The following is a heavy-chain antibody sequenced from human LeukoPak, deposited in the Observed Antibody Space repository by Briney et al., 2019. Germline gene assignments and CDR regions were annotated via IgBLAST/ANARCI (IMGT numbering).Heavy chain of an antibody. V-gene: IGHV3-7*04. CDR1: GFTFSSYA. J-gene: IGHJ4*02. CDR3: ARAVGLDY. Sequence: GGSLRLSCAASGFTFSSYAMSWVRQAPGKGLEWVANIKQDGSEKYYVDSVKGRFTISRDNTKNTLYLQMNSLRAEDTAVYYCARAVGLDYWGQGTLVTVSS. CDR2: IKQDGSEK.